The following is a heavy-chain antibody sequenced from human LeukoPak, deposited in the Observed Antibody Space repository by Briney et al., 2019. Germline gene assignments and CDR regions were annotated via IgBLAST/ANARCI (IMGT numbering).Heavy chain of an antibody. V-gene: IGHV3-48*03. Sequence: GGSLRLSCAASGFTFSDYYMNWVRQAPGKGLEWVSFIGSSGSPIYYADSVKGRFTISRDNAKNSLYLQMSSLRVEDTAVYYCARGPAWDPFDPWGQGTLVTVSS. CDR1: GFTFSDYY. CDR3: ARGPAWDPFDP. CDR2: IGSSGSPI. J-gene: IGHJ5*02. D-gene: IGHD1-26*01.